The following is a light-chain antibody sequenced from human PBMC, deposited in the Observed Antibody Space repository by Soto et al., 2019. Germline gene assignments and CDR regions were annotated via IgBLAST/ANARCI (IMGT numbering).Light chain of an antibody. V-gene: IGKV2-30*01. Sequence: VLTQSPLSLSVTLGQRASISCRSSQSLIYSNGNTYLNWYQQRPGQSPRRLIYQVSIRDSGVSDRLRDSDSGSGTDFSVKNIRVEAEDVAVYYCMEGPPSFGHGTKVE. CDR1: QSLIYSNGNTY. J-gene: IGKJ1*01. CDR2: QVS. CDR3: MEGPPS.